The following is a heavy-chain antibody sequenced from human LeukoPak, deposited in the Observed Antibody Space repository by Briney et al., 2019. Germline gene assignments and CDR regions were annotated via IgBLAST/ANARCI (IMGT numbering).Heavy chain of an antibody. D-gene: IGHD3-10*01. V-gene: IGHV4-39*01. J-gene: IGHJ4*02. CDR1: GGSIRSSSYY. CDR3: ARLLQSGSPMLYFDY. Sequence: PSETLSLTCTVSGGSIRSSSYYWGWIRQPPGKGLEWIESISYSGSTYYNPSLKSRVTISVDTSKNQFSLKLTSVTAADTAVYYCARLLQSGSPMLYFDYWGQGTLVTVSS. CDR2: ISYSGST.